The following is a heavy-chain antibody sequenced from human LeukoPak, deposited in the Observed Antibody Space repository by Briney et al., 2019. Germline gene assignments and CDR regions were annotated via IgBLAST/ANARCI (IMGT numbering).Heavy chain of an antibody. CDR1: GASTSTYY. J-gene: IGHJ4*02. CDR3: AQTTGWPGFDY. D-gene: IGHD6-19*01. Sequence: PSETLSLTCIVSGASTSTYYWSWIRQPPGKGLERIGYIYNGGSTKYNPSLKRRIPITIATSKNQFSLNVTSLSAAATAMDFYAQTTGWPGFDYWGQGALVTVSS. CDR2: IYNGGST. V-gene: IGHV4-59*08.